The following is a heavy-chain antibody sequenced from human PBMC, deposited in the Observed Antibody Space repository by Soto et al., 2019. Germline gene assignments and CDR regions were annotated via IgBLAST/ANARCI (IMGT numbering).Heavy chain of an antibody. Sequence: GGSLRVSCAASGFTFGNYWMHWVRQSPGKGLVWVSSINGDGSSTTYADSVEGRFTVSRDSAKNTLHLQMNSLRVEDTAVYYCVRDAGHRGDYWGQGTLVTVSS. J-gene: IGHJ4*02. V-gene: IGHV3-74*03. CDR3: VRDAGHRGDY. CDR2: INGDGSST. D-gene: IGHD3-10*01. CDR1: GFTFGNYW.